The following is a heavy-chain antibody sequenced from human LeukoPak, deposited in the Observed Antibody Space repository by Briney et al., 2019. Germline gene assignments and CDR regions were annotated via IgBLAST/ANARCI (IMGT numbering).Heavy chain of an antibody. J-gene: IGHJ5*02. Sequence: SETLSLTCTVSGGSISSSYWSWIRQPPGKGLVWIGYIHTSGNINYNPSLNSRVTMSMDTPKSQFSLKLSSVTAADTAVCYCARLVVTSSANWFDPWGQGTLALVSS. D-gene: IGHD2-21*02. CDR1: GGSISSSY. V-gene: IGHV4-4*09. CDR2: IHTSGNI. CDR3: ARLVVTSSANWFDP.